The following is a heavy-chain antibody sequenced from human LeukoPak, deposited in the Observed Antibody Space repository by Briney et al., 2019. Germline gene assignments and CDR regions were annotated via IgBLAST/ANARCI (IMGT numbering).Heavy chain of an antibody. J-gene: IGHJ4*02. V-gene: IGHV4-30-2*01. D-gene: IGHD1-20*01. Sequence: SQTLSLTCTVSGGSISSGGYYWSWIRQPPGKGLEWIGYIYHSGSTYYNPSLKSRVTISVDRSKNQFSLKLSSVTAADTAVYYCAREGSNWNDDSRFDYWGQGTLVTVSS. CDR1: GGSISSGGYY. CDR2: IYHSGST. CDR3: AREGSNWNDDSRFDY.